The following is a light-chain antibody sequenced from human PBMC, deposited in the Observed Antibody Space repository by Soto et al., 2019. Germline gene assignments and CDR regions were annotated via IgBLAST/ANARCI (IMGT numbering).Light chain of an antibody. J-gene: IGKJ4*01. CDR1: QSINSN. V-gene: IGKV3-15*01. CDR3: QQYNNWPRAT. CDR2: RAA. Sequence: IVMTQSPATLSVSPGERATLSCRASQSINSNFAWYQQKPGQAPRLLLFRAAIRATGVPARFSGSGSGTKFNITISSLQSEDSAILYCQQYNNWPRATFGGGTKVEIK.